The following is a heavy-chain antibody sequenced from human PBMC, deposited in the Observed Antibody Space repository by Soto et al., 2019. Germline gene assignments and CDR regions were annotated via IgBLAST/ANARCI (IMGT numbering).Heavy chain of an antibody. J-gene: IGHJ5*02. D-gene: IGHD3-16*01. CDR3: ARWGTTGEFDL. CDR1: GFRFKSFV. Sequence: QVQLVESWGGVVQPGAALRLSCAASGFRFKSFVMHWVSQAPGKGLEWVAFTSYDGNNKDYGDSVKGRFTVSRDNSQNTLHVQMDFLRPEATALYDCARWGTTGEFDLWGQGTLVSVSS. V-gene: IGHV3-30*19. CDR2: TSYDGNNK.